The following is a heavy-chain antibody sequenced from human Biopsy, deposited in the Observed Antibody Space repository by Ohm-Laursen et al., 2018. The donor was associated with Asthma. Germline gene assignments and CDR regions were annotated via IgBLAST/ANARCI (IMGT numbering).Heavy chain of an antibody. D-gene: IGHD6-13*01. V-gene: IGHV1-2*06. CDR3: ARGQKSAGDRWFDP. CDR2: INPNSGAT. J-gene: IGHJ5*02. CDR1: GYPFIGYH. Sequence: ASVKVSCKLSGYPFIGYHIHWMRQAPGQGLEWRGRINPNSGATNYAQKLQGRVTMTRDTSISTAYMEVSRLRSDDTAVYYCARGQKSAGDRWFDPWGQGTLVTVSS.